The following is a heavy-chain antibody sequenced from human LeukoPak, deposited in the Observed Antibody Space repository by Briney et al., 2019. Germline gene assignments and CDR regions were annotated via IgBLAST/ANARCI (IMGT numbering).Heavy chain of an antibody. CDR1: GFIFSTYW. V-gene: IGHV3-74*01. CDR3: ARESTVGPIQTDALDI. CDR2: INNEETAA. Sequence: PGGSLRLSCAASGFIFSTYWMHWVRQAPGKGLVWVSRINNEETAANYADSVQGRFTISRDNANNMLYLQMDSLRAEDTAVYYCARESTVGPIQTDALDIWGQGTMVTVSS. D-gene: IGHD1-26*01. J-gene: IGHJ3*02.